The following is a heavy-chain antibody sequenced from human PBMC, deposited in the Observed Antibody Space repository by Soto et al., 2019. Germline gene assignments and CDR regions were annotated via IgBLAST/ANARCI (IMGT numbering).Heavy chain of an antibody. J-gene: IGHJ2*01. CDR1: GGSISGGVYY. CDR3: AREIIPLTTDWYFDL. Sequence: QVQLQESGPGLVKPSETLSLTCTVSGGSISGGVYYWSWIRQPPGKGLAWIGYIYDSGSTYYNPSLKSRVTISVDTSKNQFSLRLSSVTAADTAVYYCAREIIPLTTDWYFDLWGRGTLVTVSS. CDR2: IYDSGST. V-gene: IGHV4-30-4*01. D-gene: IGHD4-17*01.